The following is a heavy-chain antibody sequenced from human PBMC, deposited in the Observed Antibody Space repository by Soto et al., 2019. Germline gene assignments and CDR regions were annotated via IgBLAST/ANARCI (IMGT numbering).Heavy chain of an antibody. CDR2: IWYDGSNK. CDR3: ARESSGYYYDDFDY. D-gene: IGHD3-22*01. J-gene: IGHJ4*02. CDR1: GFTFSSYG. V-gene: IGHV3-33*01. Sequence: GGSLRLSCAASGFTFSSYGMHWVRQAPGKGLEWVAVIWYDGSNKYYADSVKGRFTISRDNSKNTLYLQMNSLRAEDTAVYYCARESSGYYYDDFDYWGQGTLVTVSS.